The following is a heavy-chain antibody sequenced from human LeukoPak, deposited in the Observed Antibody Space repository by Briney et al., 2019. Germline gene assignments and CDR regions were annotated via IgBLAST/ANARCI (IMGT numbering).Heavy chain of an antibody. Sequence: PGGSLRLSCAASGFTFSTYAMHWVRQAPGKGLEWVAVISYDGSNEYYADSVKGRFTISRDNSKNTLYLQMNSLRAEDTALYYCAKDIPPGQQLYAFDIWGQGTMVTVSS. CDR3: AKDIPPGQQLYAFDI. D-gene: IGHD6-13*01. J-gene: IGHJ3*02. CDR1: GFTFSTYA. V-gene: IGHV3-30*18. CDR2: ISYDGSNE.